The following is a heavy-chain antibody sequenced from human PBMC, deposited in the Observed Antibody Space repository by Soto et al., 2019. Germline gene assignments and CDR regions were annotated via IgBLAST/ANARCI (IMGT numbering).Heavy chain of an antibody. J-gene: IGHJ4*02. CDR2: ISGSGGST. V-gene: IGHV3-23*01. CDR1: GFTFSSYA. D-gene: IGHD6-25*01. Sequence: GGSLRLSCAASGFTFSSYAMSWVRQAPGKGLEWVSAISGSGGSTYYADSVKGRFTISRDNSKNTLYLQMNSLRAEDTAVYYCASPGYNTTHGGFFFDYWGQGTLVTVSS. CDR3: ASPGYNTTHGGFFFDY.